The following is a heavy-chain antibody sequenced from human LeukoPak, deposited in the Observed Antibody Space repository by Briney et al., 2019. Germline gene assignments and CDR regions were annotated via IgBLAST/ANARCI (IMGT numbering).Heavy chain of an antibody. CDR2: ISYDGSNK. J-gene: IGHJ4*02. CDR1: GFTFSSYA. Sequence: GGSLRLSCAASGFTFSSYAMHWVRQAPGKGLEWVAVISYDGSNKYYADSVKGRFTISRDNAKNSLYLQMNSLRAEDTAVYYCASSMYSENYYLYPFWGQGTLVTVSS. CDR3: ASSMYSENYYLYPF. V-gene: IGHV3-30-3*01. D-gene: IGHD1-26*01.